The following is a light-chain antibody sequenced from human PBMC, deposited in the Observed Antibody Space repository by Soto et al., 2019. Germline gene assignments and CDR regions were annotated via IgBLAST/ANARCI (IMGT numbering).Light chain of an antibody. Sequence: EIVMTQSPDILSVSPGERATLSCRASQSVSSNLAWYQQKPGQSPRLLIYGASTRATGIPVRFSGSGSGTEFTLTISSLQSEDFAVYYCHQYNYWPTFGGGTKVDI. J-gene: IGKJ4*02. CDR2: GAS. CDR3: HQYNYWPT. V-gene: IGKV3-15*01. CDR1: QSVSSN.